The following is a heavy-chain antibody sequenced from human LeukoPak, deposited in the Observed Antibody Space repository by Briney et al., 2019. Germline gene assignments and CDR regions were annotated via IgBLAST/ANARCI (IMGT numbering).Heavy chain of an antibody. D-gene: IGHD3-22*01. CDR1: GGSIKNTNYY. CDR2: IYYSGST. V-gene: IGHV4-39*01. Sequence: SGTLSLTCTVSGGSIKNTNYYWGWLRQPPGKGLEWIGSIYYSGSTDYNPSLKSRVTISVDTSKNQFSLKLSSVTAADTAVYYCPKTDSNGRGIDYWGQGTLVTVSS. J-gene: IGHJ4*02. CDR3: PKTDSNGRGIDY.